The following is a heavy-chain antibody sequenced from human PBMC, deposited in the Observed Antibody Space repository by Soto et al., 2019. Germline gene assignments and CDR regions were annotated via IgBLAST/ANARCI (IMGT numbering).Heavy chain of an antibody. V-gene: IGHV4-31*03. CDR3: ARQMGSYGYGLIDY. J-gene: IGHJ4*02. D-gene: IGHD5-18*01. CDR2: IYYSGST. CDR1: CCSISSGGYY. Sequence: PSGTPSLTCTFPCCSISSGGYYWSWIRQHPGEGLEWIGYIYYSGSTYYNPSLKSRVTISVDTSKNQFSLKLSSVTAADTAVYYCARQMGSYGYGLIDYWGQGTLVTVS.